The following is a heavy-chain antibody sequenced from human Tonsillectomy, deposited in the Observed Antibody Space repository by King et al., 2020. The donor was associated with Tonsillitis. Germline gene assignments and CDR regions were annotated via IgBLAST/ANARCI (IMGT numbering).Heavy chain of an antibody. Sequence: VQLQESGPGLVKPSGTLSLTCAVSGGSISSSNWWRWVRQPPGEGVGWIWGIFHSGCTNYNPSPQSRVTISVDKSKNQFSLKLSSVTAADTAVYYCARGDLDFQWFDPWGQGTLVTVSS. CDR3: ARGDLDFQWFDP. V-gene: IGHV4-4*02. CDR2: IFHSGCT. J-gene: IGHJ5*02. CDR1: GGSISSSNW. D-gene: IGHD3-3*01.